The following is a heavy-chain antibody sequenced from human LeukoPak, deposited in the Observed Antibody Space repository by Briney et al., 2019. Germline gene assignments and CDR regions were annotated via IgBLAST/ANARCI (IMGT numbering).Heavy chain of an antibody. J-gene: IGHJ4*02. CDR1: GFNFSSYW. D-gene: IGHD3-22*01. V-gene: IGHV3-74*01. Sequence: PGGSLRLSCAASGFNFSSYWMHWVRQAPGKGLVWVSRINSDGSSTSYADSVKGRFTISRDNAKNTLYLQMNSLRAEDTAVYYCARDQNYYDTSGYYISPQFDSWGQGTLVTVSS. CDR3: ARDQNYYDTSGYYISPQFDS. CDR2: INSDGSST.